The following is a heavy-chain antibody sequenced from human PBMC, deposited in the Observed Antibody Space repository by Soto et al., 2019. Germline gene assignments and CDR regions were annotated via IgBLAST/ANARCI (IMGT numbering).Heavy chain of an antibody. CDR1: GGSISSYY. CDR2: IYYSGST. J-gene: IGHJ6*02. V-gene: IGHV4-59*01. Sequence: SETLSLTCTVSGGSISSYYWSWIRQPPGKGLEWIGYIYYSGSTNYNPSLKSRVTISVDTSKNQFSLKLSSVTAADTAVYYCARDRGYYDSSGYYYYYYGMDVWGQGTPVTVSS. D-gene: IGHD3-22*01. CDR3: ARDRGYYDSSGYYYYYYGMDV.